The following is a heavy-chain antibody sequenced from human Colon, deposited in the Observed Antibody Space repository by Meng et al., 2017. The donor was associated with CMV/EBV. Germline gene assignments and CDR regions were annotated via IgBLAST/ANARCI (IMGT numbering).Heavy chain of an antibody. D-gene: IGHD2-15*01. CDR1: GFTFGSHW. CDR2: IDNDGSGT. V-gene: IGHV3-74*01. J-gene: IGHJ6*02. CDR3: VRGAATENYYYYAMDV. Sequence: GGSLRLSCAASGFTFGSHWMHWVRQAPGKGLVWVSHIDNDGSGTSYADSVKGRFTISRDNAKNTLHLQMNSLSVEDTAVYYCVRGAATENYYYYAMDVWGQGTTVTVSS.